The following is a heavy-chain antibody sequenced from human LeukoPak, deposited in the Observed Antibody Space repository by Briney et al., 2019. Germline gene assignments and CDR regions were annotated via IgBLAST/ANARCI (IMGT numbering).Heavy chain of an antibody. CDR1: GFTFSSYA. J-gene: IGHJ5*02. CDR3: ARDKQRFGEKNWFDP. Sequence: GGSLRLSCAASGFTFSSYAMHWVRQAPGKGLEWVAVISYDGSNKYYADSVKGRFTISRDNSKNTLYLQMNSLRAEDTAVYYCARDKQRFGEKNWFDPWGQGAMVTVCS. CDR2: ISYDGSNK. V-gene: IGHV3-30*04. D-gene: IGHD3-10*01.